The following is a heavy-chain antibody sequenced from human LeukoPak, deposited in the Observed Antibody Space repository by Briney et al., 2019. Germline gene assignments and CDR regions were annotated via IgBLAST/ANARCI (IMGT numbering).Heavy chain of an antibody. CDR1: GGSISSGGYS. J-gene: IGHJ6*03. V-gene: IGHV4-61*08. D-gene: IGHD2-15*01. Sequence: SETLSLTCAVSGGSISSGGYSWSWIRQPPGKGLEWIGYIYYTGSTNYNSSLKSRVTISVDTSKNQFSLKLSSVTAADTAVYYCARGRRIVVVLGATRAHRDYYMDVWGKGTTVTVSS. CDR2: IYYTGST. CDR3: ARGRRIVVVLGATRAHRDYYMDV.